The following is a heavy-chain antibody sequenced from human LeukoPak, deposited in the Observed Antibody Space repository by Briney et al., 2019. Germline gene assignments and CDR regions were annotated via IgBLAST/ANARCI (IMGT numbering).Heavy chain of an antibody. CDR3: ARGGSPVKVGAITGY. CDR2: ISGAGATT. V-gene: IGHV3-23*01. D-gene: IGHD1-26*01. Sequence: PGGSLRLSCAASGFTFNTYVMSWVRQSPGKGLEWVAAISGAGATTYYAGSVKGRSTISRDNSKNMLYLQMNSLRDEDTAVYYCARGGSPVKVGAITGYWGQGTLVTVSS. CDR1: GFTFNTYV. J-gene: IGHJ4*02.